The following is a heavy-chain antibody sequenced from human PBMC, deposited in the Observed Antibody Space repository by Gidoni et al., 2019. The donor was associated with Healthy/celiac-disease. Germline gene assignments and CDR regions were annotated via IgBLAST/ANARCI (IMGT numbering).Heavy chain of an antibody. Sequence: EVQLVESVGGLVQPGRSLRLSCAASGFTFADYAMHGVRQAPGKGLEWVAGISWNSGSIGYADSVKGRFTISRDNAKNSLYLQMNSLRAEDTALYYCAKDLYSGSYLYYFDYWGQGTLVTVSS. J-gene: IGHJ4*02. CDR1: GFTFADYA. V-gene: IGHV3-9*01. CDR3: AKDLYSGSYLYYFDY. D-gene: IGHD1-26*01. CDR2: ISWNSGSI.